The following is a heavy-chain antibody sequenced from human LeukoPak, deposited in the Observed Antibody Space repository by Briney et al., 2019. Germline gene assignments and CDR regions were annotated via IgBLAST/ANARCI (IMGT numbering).Heavy chain of an antibody. J-gene: IGHJ4*02. CDR2: INTNTGNP. CDR3: ARDPLYYDFWSGYYTEYDFDY. CDR1: GYTFTSYA. Sequence: ASVKVSCKASGYTFTSYAMNWVRQAPGQGLEWMGWINTNTGNPTYAQGFTGRLVFSLDTSISTAYLQISSLKAEDTAVYYCARDPLYYDFWSGYYTEYDFDYWGQGTLVTVSS. D-gene: IGHD3-3*01. V-gene: IGHV7-4-1*02.